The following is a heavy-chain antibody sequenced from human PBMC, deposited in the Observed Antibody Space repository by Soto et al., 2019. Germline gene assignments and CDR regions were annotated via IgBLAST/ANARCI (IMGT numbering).Heavy chain of an antibody. CDR1: GFTFSSYG. V-gene: IGHV3-30*18. D-gene: IGHD2-15*01. J-gene: IGHJ6*02. Sequence: GGSLRLSCAASGFTFSSYGMHWVRQAPGKGLEWVAVISYDVSNKYYADSVKGRFTISRDNSKNTLYLQMNSLRAEDTAVYYCAKDDLGYCSGGSCLPYAMDVSDPGTRLTGS. CDR3: AKDDLGYCSGGSCLPYAMDV. CDR2: ISYDVSNK.